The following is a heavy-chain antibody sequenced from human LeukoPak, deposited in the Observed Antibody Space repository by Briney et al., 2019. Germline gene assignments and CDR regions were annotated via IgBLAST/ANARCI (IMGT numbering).Heavy chain of an antibody. D-gene: IGHD6-6*01. CDR2: IKQDGTEK. V-gene: IGHV3-7*04. Sequence: GGSLRLSCAASGFTFSSYWMSWVRQAPGEGLEWEANIKQDGTEKYYMDSVKGRFSISRDNAKNSLYLQMNALRAEDTAVYYCARDVRPDYWGQGTLVTVST. CDR3: ARDVRPDY. CDR1: GFTFSSYW. J-gene: IGHJ4*02.